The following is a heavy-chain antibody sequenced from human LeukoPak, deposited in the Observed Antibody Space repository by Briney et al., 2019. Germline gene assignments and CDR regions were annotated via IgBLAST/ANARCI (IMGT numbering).Heavy chain of an antibody. V-gene: IGHV4-61*02. D-gene: IGHD5-18*01. J-gene: IGHJ6*03. CDR1: GGSISSGSYY. CDR2: IYTSGST. CDR3: ARSGTAMVKFHYYYMDV. Sequence: PSQTLSLTCTVSGGSISSGSYYWSWIRQPAGKGLEWIGRIYTSGSTNYNPSLKSRVTISVDTSKNQFSLKLSSATAADTAVYYCARSGTAMVKFHYYYMDVWGKGTTVTVSS.